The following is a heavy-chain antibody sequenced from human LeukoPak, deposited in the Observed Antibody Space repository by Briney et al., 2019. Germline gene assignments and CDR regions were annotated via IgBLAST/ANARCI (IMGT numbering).Heavy chain of an antibody. V-gene: IGHV3-48*03. CDR3: ARLLWFGELLP. D-gene: IGHD3-10*01. CDR2: ISSSGSTI. Sequence: TGGSLRLSCAASGFTFSSYEMNWVRQAPGKGLEWVPYISSSGSTIYYADSVKGRFTISRDNAKNSLYLQMNSLRAEDTAVYYCARLLWFGELLPWGQGTLVTVSS. J-gene: IGHJ5*02. CDR1: GFTFSSYE.